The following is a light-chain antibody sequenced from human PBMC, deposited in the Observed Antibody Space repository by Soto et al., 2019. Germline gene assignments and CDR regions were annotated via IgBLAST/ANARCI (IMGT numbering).Light chain of an antibody. Sequence: EIVLTQSPATLSLSPGERATLSCRASQSVGGYLDWYQQKPGQAPRLLIYDASNRASGIPARFSGSGSGTHFTLTISRLEPEDFAVYYCQQYAASPRTFGQGTQVEVK. CDR3: QQYAASPRT. J-gene: IGKJ1*01. CDR1: QSVGGY. V-gene: IGKV3-11*01. CDR2: DAS.